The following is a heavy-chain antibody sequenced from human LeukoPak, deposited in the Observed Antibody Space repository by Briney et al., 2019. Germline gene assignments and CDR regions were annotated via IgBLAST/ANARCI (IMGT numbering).Heavy chain of an antibody. V-gene: IGHV4-30-4*02. CDR3: AREGGAGYYYYYYMDV. CDR1: GGSISSGDYY. CDR2: IYYSGST. J-gene: IGHJ6*03. D-gene: IGHD1-26*01. Sequence: SETLSLTCTVSGGSISSGDYYWSWIRQPPGKDLEWIGYIYYSGSTYYNPSLKSRVTISVDTSKNQFSLKLSSVTAADTAVYYCAREGGAGYYYYYYMDVWGKGTTVTVSS.